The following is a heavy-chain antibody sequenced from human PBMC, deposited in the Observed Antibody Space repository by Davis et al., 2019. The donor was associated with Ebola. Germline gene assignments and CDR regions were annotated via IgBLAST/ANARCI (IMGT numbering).Heavy chain of an antibody. Sequence: PGGSLRLSCTAFGFTFGDYAMNWVRQAPGKGLEWVGFVRSKSYGGKAAYAASVQGRFTISRDDSRSIAYLQMNSLKAEDTAVYYCTRDLKQPPPSYYYGMDVWGPGTTVTVSS. CDR1: GFTFGDYA. CDR2: VRSKSYGGKA. D-gene: IGHD6-13*01. CDR3: TRDLKQPPPSYYYGMDV. J-gene: IGHJ6*02. V-gene: IGHV3-49*04.